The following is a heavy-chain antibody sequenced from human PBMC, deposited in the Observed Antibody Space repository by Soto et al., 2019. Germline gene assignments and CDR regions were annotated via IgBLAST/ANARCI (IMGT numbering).Heavy chain of an antibody. D-gene: IGHD4-4*01. Sequence: ASVKVSCKASGYTFTSYDINWVRQATGQGLEWMGWMNPNSGNTGYAQKLQGRVTMTRNTSISTAYMELSSLRSEDTALYYCATFTVTRADYYYYGMDVWGQGTTVTVSS. CDR2: MNPNSGNT. V-gene: IGHV1-8*01. CDR1: GYTFTSYD. J-gene: IGHJ6*02. CDR3: ATFTVTRADYYYYGMDV.